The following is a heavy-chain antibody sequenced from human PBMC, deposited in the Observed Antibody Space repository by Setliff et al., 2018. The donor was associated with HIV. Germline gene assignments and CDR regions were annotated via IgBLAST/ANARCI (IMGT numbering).Heavy chain of an antibody. V-gene: IGHV1-69*06. CDR1: GDTFTSFA. Sequence: SVKVSCKGSGDTFTSFAINWVRQAPGQGLEWMGRIIPMFGTTNYAQKFQGTVTITADKSTSTAYMELSSLTCEDTAVYYCARDHGYCASSTCYEAFDIWGQGTMVTVSS. CDR3: ARDHGYCASSTCYEAFDI. D-gene: IGHD2-2*03. CDR2: IIPMFGTT. J-gene: IGHJ3*02.